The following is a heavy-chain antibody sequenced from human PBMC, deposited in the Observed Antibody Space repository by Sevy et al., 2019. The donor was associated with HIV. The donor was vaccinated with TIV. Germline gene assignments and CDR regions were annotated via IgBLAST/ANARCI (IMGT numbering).Heavy chain of an antibody. V-gene: IGHV3-7*01. D-gene: IGHD1-26*01. CDR1: GFTFSKYW. CDR2: IKQDAGQK. Sequence: GGSRRLSCAASGFTFSKYWMGWVRQAPGKGLEWVANIKQDAGQKYYVDSVKGRFTISRNNAKNSLYLQMNSLRAEDTAVYFCARDDGIYYFHYWGQGTLVTVSS. CDR3: ARDDGIYYFHY. J-gene: IGHJ4*02.